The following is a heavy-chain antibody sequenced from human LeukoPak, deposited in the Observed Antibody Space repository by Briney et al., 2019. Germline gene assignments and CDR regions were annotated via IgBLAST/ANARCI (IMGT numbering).Heavy chain of an antibody. J-gene: IGHJ3*02. V-gene: IGHV3-33*01. CDR3: ARDKEYQLLSYDAFDI. CDR2: IWYDGSNK. CDR1: GFTFSSYG. Sequence: PGRSLRLSCAASGFTFSSYGMHWVRQAPGKGLEWVAVIWYDGSNKCYADSVKGRFTISRDNSKNTLYLQMNSLRAEDTAVYYCARDKEYQLLSYDAFDIWGQGTMVTVSS. D-gene: IGHD2-2*01.